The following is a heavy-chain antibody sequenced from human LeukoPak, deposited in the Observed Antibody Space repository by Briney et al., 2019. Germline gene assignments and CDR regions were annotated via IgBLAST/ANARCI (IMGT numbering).Heavy chain of an antibody. CDR2: IYYSGST. V-gene: IGHV4-30-4*01. CDR3: AGYIAASDHFDY. J-gene: IGHJ4*02. Sequence: SETLSLTCTVSGGSISSGDYYWSWIRQPPGKGLEWIGYIYYSGSTYYNPSLKSRVTISVDTSKNQFSLKLSSVTAADTAVYYRAGYIAASDHFDYWGQGTLVTVSS. CDR1: GGSISSGDYY. D-gene: IGHD6-6*01.